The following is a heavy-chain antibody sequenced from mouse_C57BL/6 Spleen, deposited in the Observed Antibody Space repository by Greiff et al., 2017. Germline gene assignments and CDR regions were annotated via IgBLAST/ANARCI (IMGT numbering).Heavy chain of an antibody. CDR1: GFTFSDYG. Sequence: EVKLVESGGGLVKPGGSLQLSCAASGFTFSDYGMHWVRQAPEKGLEWVAYISSGSSTIYYADTVKGRFTISRDNAKNTLFLQMTSLRSEDTAMYYCARDYGSYVDYWGQGTTLTVSS. CDR2: ISSGSSTI. CDR3: ARDYGSYVDY. D-gene: IGHD1-1*01. V-gene: IGHV5-17*01. J-gene: IGHJ2*01.